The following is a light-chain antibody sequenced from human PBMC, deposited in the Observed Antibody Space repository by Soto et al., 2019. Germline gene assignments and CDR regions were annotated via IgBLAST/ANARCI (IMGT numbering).Light chain of an antibody. CDR1: MRDVGAYNL. CDR3: SAYTARSTLV. V-gene: IGLV2-14*01. Sequence: QSALTQPASVSGSAGQSITISCSGTMRDVGAYNLVSWYQQHPGTAPKLIIYEVRNRPSGISSRFSGSRSGNTASLTISGLQSADAGAYYCSAYTARSTLVFGGGTQVTGL. CDR2: EVR. J-gene: IGLJ3*02.